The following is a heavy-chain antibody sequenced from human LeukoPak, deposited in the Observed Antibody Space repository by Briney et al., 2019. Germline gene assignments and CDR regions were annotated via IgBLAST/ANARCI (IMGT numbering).Heavy chain of an antibody. V-gene: IGHV1-24*01. Sequence: GASVKVSCKASGGTFSSYAISWVRQAPGKGLEWMGGFDPEDGETIYAQKFQGRVTMTEDTSTDTAYMELSSLRSEDTAVYYCATKACSSTSCYHYYYYMDVWGKGTTVTVSS. D-gene: IGHD2-2*01. J-gene: IGHJ6*03. CDR3: ATKACSSTSCYHYYYYMDV. CDR2: FDPEDGET. CDR1: GGTFSSYA.